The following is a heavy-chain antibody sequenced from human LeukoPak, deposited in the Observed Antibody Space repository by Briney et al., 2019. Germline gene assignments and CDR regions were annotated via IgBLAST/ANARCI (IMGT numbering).Heavy chain of an antibody. V-gene: IGHV1-2*04. CDR3: ARGYCSSTSCYGVTPFDY. J-gene: IGHJ4*02. CDR1: GYTFTGYY. Sequence: GASVKVPCKASGYTFTGYYMHWVRQAPGQGLEWMGWINPNSGGTNYAQKFQGWVTMTRDTSISTAYMELSRLRSDDTAVYYCARGYCSSTSCYGVTPFDYWGQGTLVTVSS. CDR2: INPNSGGT. D-gene: IGHD2-2*01.